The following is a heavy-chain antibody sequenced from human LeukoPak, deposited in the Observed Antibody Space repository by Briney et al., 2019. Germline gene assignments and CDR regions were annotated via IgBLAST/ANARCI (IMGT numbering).Heavy chain of an antibody. CDR2: ISAYNGNT. CDR1: GYTFTSYG. CDR3: ARAYEPPVGYYYMDV. J-gene: IGHJ6*03. D-gene: IGHD3-22*01. Sequence: ASVKVSCKASGYTFTSYGISWVRQAPEQGLEWMGWISAYNGNTNYAQKLQGRVTMTTDTSTSTAYMELRSLRSDDTAVYYCARAYEPPVGYYYMDVWGKGTTVTVSS. V-gene: IGHV1-18*01.